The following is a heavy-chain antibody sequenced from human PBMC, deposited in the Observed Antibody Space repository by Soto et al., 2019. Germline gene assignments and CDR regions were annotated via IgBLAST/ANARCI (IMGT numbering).Heavy chain of an antibody. CDR1: GYTLPSYY. V-gene: IGHV1-46*01. Sequence: ASVKVSCKASGYTLPSYYMHWVRQAPGQGLEWMGIINPSGGSTSYAQKFQGRVTMTRDTSTSTVYMELSSLRSEDTAVYYCARDRTPWSKHPQLGIWGQRTMVTVSS. CDR3: ARDRTPWSKHPQLGI. CDR2: INPSGGST. J-gene: IGHJ3*02. D-gene: IGHD2-2*01.